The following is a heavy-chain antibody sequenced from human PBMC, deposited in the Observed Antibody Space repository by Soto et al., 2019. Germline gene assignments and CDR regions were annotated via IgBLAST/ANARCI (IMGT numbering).Heavy chain of an antibody. D-gene: IGHD1-26*01. CDR3: AGAVGWEPRDDAFDI. Sequence: QVQLVESGGGVVQPGRSLRLSCAASGFTFSSYGMHWVRQAPGKGLEWVAVIWYDGSNKYYADSVKGRFTISRDNSKNTLYLQMNRLRAEDTAVYYCAGAVGWEPRDDAFDIWGQGTMVTVSS. J-gene: IGHJ3*02. V-gene: IGHV3-33*01. CDR2: IWYDGSNK. CDR1: GFTFSSYG.